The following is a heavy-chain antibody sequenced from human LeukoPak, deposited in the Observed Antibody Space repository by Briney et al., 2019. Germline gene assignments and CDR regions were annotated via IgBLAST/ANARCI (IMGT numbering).Heavy chain of an antibody. J-gene: IGHJ5*02. CDR3: ARHGAYCTGGSCNRFDP. CDR1: GGSISSSSYY. V-gene: IGHV4-39*01. CDR2: IYYSGST. Sequence: SETLSLTCTVSGGSISSSSYYWGWIRQPPGKGLEWIGSIYYSGSTYYNPSLKSRVTISVDTSKNQFSLKVSSVTAAGTAVYYCARHGAYCTGGSCNRFDPWGQGTLVTVSS. D-gene: IGHD2-15*01.